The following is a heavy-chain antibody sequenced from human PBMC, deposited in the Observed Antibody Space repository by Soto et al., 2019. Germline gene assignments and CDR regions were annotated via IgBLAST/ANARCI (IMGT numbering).Heavy chain of an antibody. V-gene: IGHV3-30-3*01. D-gene: IGHD3-3*01. CDR1: GFTFSSYA. CDR2: ISYDGSNK. CDR3: ARDRRVLRFLKYYYYYGMDV. J-gene: IGHJ6*02. Sequence: GGSLRLSCAASGFTFSSYAMHWVRQAPGKGLEWLAVISYDGSNKYYADSVKGRFTISRDNSKNTLYLQMNSLRAEDTAVYYCARDRRVLRFLKYYYYYGMDVWGQGTTITVSS.